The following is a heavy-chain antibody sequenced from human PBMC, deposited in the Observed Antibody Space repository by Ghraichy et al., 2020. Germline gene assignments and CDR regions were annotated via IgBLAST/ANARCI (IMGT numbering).Heavy chain of an antibody. CDR3: VRAFDY. Sequence: GGSLRLSCVASGFTFSSFWMHWVRQAPGKGLVWVSRINGDGSSTHYADSVKGRFTISRDNAKTMLYLQMNSLRAEDTAIYYCVRAFDYWGQGTLVTVSS. CDR2: INGDGSST. CDR1: GFTFSSFW. V-gene: IGHV3-74*01. J-gene: IGHJ4*02.